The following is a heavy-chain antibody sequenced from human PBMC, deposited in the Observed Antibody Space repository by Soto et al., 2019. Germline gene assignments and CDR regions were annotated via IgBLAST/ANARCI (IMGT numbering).Heavy chain of an antibody. CDR2: IIPIFGTA. J-gene: IGHJ4*02. CDR1: GGTFSSYA. D-gene: IGHD6-6*01. CDR3: ASDEYSSSSFDY. Sequence: SVKVSCKASGGTFSSYAISWVRQAPGQGLEWMGGIIPIFGTANYAQKFQGRVTITADESTSTAYMELSSLRSEDTAVYYCASDEYSSSSFDYWGQGTLVTVPS. V-gene: IGHV1-69*13.